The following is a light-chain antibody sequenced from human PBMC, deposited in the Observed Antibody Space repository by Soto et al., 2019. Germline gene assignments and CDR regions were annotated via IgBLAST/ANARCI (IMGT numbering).Light chain of an antibody. V-gene: IGKV3-15*01. CDR2: GAY. CDR3: QHYSNWPWT. CDR1: QSLSSD. Sequence: EIVMTQSPATLAVSPGETTRLSCRASQSLSSDLAWYQQKPGRTPRLLIYGAYTRATGISARFMGSGSGTEFTLTISSLQSEDFALYYCQHYSNWPWTFGQGTKVDIK. J-gene: IGKJ1*01.